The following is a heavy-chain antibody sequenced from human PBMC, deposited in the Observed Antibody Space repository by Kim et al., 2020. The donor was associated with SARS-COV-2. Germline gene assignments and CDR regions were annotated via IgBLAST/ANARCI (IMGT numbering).Heavy chain of an antibody. CDR1: GYTFTSYA. J-gene: IGHJ3*02. CDR3: ARDALRTLYSSSRIGAFDI. Sequence: ASVKVSCKASGYTFTSYAMNWVRQAPGQGLEWMGWINTNTGNPTYAQGFTGRFVFSLDTSVSTAYLQISSLKAEDTAVYYCARDALRTLYSSSRIGAFDIWGQGTRVTVSS. CDR2: INTNTGNP. V-gene: IGHV7-4-1*02. D-gene: IGHD6-6*01.